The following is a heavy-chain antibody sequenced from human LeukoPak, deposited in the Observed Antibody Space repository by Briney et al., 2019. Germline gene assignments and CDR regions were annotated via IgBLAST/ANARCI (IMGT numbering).Heavy chain of an antibody. D-gene: IGHD3-22*01. CDR2: IYPHGRT. CDR1: SGSMTNSC. J-gene: IGHJ4*02. Sequence: SETLSLTCTVLSGSMTNSCWSWFRQAPGKGLQWLGFIYPHGRTEYNPSLKSRVAFSVDKSKMRAPVGLSAVTASDTGVYYCTRGGYDRSGYFLDFWGQGTLVTVSS. CDR3: TRGGYDRSGYFLDF. V-gene: IGHV4-4*09.